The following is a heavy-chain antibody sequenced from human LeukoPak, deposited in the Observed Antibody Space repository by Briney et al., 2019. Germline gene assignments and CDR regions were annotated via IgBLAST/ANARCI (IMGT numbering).Heavy chain of an antibody. D-gene: IGHD3-16*02. V-gene: IGHV4-4*07. J-gene: IGHJ4*02. CDR2: IYTSGST. CDR1: GGSISSYY. Sequence: SETLSLTCTVSGGSISSYYWSWIRQPAGKGLEWIGRIYTSGSTNYNPSLKSRVTMSVDTSKNQFSLKLSSVTAADTAVYYCAREMGYGYVWGSYRYAYYFDYWGQGTLVTVSS. CDR3: AREMGYGYVWGSYRYAYYFDY.